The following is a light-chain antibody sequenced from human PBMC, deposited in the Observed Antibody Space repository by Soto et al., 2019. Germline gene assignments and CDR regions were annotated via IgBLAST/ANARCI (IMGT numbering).Light chain of an antibody. Sequence: EIVLTQSPGTLSVSPGETATLSCRARQSISSTYLAWYQKKPGQAPRLLLYGAFNRATGIPDRFSGSGSGTDFSLTSSRLEPEDYAFYYCQQYGSSSFAFGPGTKVEI. CDR1: QSISSTY. V-gene: IGKV3-20*01. CDR3: QQYGSSSFA. CDR2: GAF. J-gene: IGKJ3*01.